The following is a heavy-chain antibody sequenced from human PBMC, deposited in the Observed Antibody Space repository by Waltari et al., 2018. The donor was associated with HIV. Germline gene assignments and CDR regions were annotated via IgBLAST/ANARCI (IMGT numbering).Heavy chain of an antibody. J-gene: IGHJ5*02. V-gene: IGHV5-51*03. CDR3: ARGPLGYGSGPNWFDP. D-gene: IGHD3-10*01. CDR2: IYPGDSDT. Sequence: EVQLVQSGAEVKKPGESLKISCKGSGYSFTSYWIGLVRQMPGKGLEWMGIIYPGDSDTRYSPSFQGQVTISADKSISTAYLQWSSLKASDTAMYYCARGPLGYGSGPNWFDPWGQGTLVTVSS. CDR1: GYSFTSYW.